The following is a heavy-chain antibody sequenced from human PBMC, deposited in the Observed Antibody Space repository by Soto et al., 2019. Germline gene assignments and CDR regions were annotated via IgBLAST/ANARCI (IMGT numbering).Heavy chain of an antibody. V-gene: IGHV3-23*01. Sequence: EVQLLESGGGLVQPGGSLKLSCAASGFTFSSYAMSWVRQAPGKGLEWVSAISGSGGSTHYADSVKARFTISRDNSKNTVYWQMNSLRAEDTAVYYCAKEERAYASGSYYNWGQGTLVTVSS. J-gene: IGHJ4*02. D-gene: IGHD3-10*01. CDR2: ISGSGGST. CDR1: GFTFSSYA. CDR3: AKEERAYASGSYYN.